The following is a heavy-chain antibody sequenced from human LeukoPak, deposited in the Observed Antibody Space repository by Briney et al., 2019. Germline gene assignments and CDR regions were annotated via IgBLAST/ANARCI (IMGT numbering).Heavy chain of an antibody. D-gene: IGHD3-22*01. CDR3: ARDLTYDSSGYYYP. CDR1: GGSISSYY. Sequence: SETLSLTCTVSGGSISSYYWSWIRQPPGKGLEWIGYIYYSGSTNYNPSLKSRVTISVDTSKNQFSLKLSSVTAADTAVYYCARDLTYDSSGYYYPGGQGTLVTVSS. CDR2: IYYSGST. J-gene: IGHJ1*01. V-gene: IGHV4-59*01.